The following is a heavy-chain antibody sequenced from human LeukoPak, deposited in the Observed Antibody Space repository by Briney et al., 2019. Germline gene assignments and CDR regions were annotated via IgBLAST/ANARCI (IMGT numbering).Heavy chain of an antibody. Sequence: SETLSLTCAVYGGSFSGYYWSWIRQRPGKGLEWIGEINHSGSTNYNPSLKSRVTISVDTSKNQFSLKLSSVTAADTAVYYCARGGPRYYDVWSVFEVPLDPWGQGTLVTVSS. J-gene: IGHJ5*02. CDR3: ARGGPRYYDVWSVFEVPLDP. CDR2: INHSGST. V-gene: IGHV4-34*01. D-gene: IGHD3-3*01. CDR1: GGSFSGYY.